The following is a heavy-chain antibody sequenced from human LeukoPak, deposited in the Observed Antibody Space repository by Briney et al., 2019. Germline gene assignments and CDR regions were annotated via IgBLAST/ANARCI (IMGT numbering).Heavy chain of an antibody. D-gene: IGHD3-22*01. Sequence: SETLSLTCTVSGGSISSYYWSWIRQPPGKGLEWIGYIYYSGSTNYNPSLKSRVTISVDTSKNHFSLKLSSVTAADTAVYYCARVTTGGYYNYWGQGTLVTVSS. V-gene: IGHV4-59*08. J-gene: IGHJ4*02. CDR3: ARVTTGGYYNY. CDR2: IYYSGST. CDR1: GGSISSYY.